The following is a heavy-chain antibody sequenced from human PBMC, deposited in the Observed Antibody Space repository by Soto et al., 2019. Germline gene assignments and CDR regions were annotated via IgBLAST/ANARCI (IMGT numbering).Heavy chain of an antibody. Sequence: SQTLSLTCAISGDSASSNSAAWSWIRQSPSRGLEWLGRTYYRSKWYYDYALSVKSRITINADTSKNQFSLQLNSVTPEDTAVYYCARGSHNSAWGWGRGTLVAVSS. J-gene: IGHJ4*02. CDR2: TYYRSKWYY. CDR1: GDSASSNSAA. V-gene: IGHV6-1*01. D-gene: IGHD6-19*01. CDR3: ARGSHNSAWG.